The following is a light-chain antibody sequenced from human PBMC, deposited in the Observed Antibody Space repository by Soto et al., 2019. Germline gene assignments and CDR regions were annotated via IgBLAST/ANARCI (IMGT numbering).Light chain of an antibody. CDR1: SSNIGNNY. CDR2: DND. J-gene: IGLJ2*01. Sequence: QSVLTQPPSVSAAPGQKGTISCSGSSSNIGNNYVFWYQQLPGTAPKLLIYDNDKRPSGIPDRCSGSKSGTSATLGITGLQTGDEADYYCATWDRSLSVGVFGGGTKLTVL. CDR3: ATWDRSLSVGV. V-gene: IGLV1-51*01.